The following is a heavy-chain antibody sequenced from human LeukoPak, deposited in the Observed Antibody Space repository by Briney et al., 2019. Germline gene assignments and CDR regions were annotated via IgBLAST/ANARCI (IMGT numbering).Heavy chain of an antibody. CDR1: GGSISSGGYY. CDR3: ASSLTEVVAAAMVKVDYYYMDV. D-gene: IGHD2-2*01. J-gene: IGHJ6*03. V-gene: IGHV4-61*08. Sequence: SQTLSLTCTVSGGSISSGGYYWSWIRQPPGKGLEWIGYIYYSGSTNYNPSLKSRVTISVDTSKNQFSLKLSSVTAADTAVYYCASSLTEVVAAAMVKVDYYYMDVWGKGTTVTVSS. CDR2: IYYSGST.